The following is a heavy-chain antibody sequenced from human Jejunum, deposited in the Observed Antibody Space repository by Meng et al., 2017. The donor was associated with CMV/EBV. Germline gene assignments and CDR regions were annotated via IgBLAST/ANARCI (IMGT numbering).Heavy chain of an antibody. V-gene: IGHV3-23*01. J-gene: IGHJ4*02. CDR2: ISSVGNSA. D-gene: IGHD6-19*01. CDR3: ANSQWLLDY. CDR1: GFPFSTSA. Sequence: SCATSGFPFSTSAMSWVRQAPGKGLEWVSLISSVGNSATYADSVRGRFTISRDNSNNTLYLQMNSLRAEDTAVYFCANSQWLLDYWGQGTLVTVSS.